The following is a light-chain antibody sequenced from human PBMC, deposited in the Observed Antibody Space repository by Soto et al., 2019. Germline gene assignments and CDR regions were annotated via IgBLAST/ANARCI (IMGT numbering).Light chain of an antibody. CDR1: QSISSW. CDR3: QQYNSYSWT. J-gene: IGKJ1*01. CDR2: KAS. V-gene: IGKV1-5*03. Sequence: DIQMTQSPSTLSASVGARVTITCRASQSISSWLAWYQQKPGQAPKLLIYKASSLESGVPSRFSGSGPGTEFTLTISSLQTDDFATYYSQQYNSYSWTFGKGTNVEVK.